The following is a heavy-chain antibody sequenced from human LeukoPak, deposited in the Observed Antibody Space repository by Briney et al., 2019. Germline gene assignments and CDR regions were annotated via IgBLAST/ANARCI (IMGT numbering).Heavy chain of an antibody. V-gene: IGHV1-8*02. CDR1: GYTFTSYG. Sequence: GASVKVSCKASGYTFTSYGINWVRQATGQGLEWMGWMNPNRGNTGYAQKFQGRVTMTRNTSISTAYMELSSLRSEDTAVYYCARIRRAGGYNWFDPWGQGTLVTVSS. CDR2: MNPNRGNT. D-gene: IGHD3-22*01. CDR3: ARIRRAGGYNWFDP. J-gene: IGHJ5*02.